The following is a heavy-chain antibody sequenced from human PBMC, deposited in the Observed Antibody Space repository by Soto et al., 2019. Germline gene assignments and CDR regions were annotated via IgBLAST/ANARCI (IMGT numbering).Heavy chain of an antibody. CDR1: GGTFSSYA. CDR2: IIPIFGTA. V-gene: IGHV1-69*01. D-gene: IGHD3-22*01. CDR3: AREYYYDSSGYLGGGEQH. J-gene: IGHJ1*01. Sequence: QVQLVQSGAEVKKPGSSVKVSCKASGGTFSSYAISWVRQAPGQGLEWMGGIIPIFGTANYAQKFQGRVTITADESTSTAYMELSSLRSEDTAVYYCAREYYYDSSGYLGGGEQHWGQGTLVTVSS.